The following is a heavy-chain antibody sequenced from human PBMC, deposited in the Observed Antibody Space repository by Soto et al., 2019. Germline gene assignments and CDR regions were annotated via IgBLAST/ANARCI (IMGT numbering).Heavy chain of an antibody. CDR2: INHSGST. CDR3: AGRPVYCTNGVCFNYYYYGMDV. D-gene: IGHD2-8*01. J-gene: IGHJ6*02. Sequence: ESLSLTCAVYGGSFSGYYWSWIRQPPGKGLEWIGEINHSGSTNHNPSLKSRVTISVDTSKNQFSLKLSSVTAADTAVYYCAGRPVYCTNGVCFNYYYYGMDVWGQGTTVTVSS. V-gene: IGHV4-34*01. CDR1: GGSFSGYY.